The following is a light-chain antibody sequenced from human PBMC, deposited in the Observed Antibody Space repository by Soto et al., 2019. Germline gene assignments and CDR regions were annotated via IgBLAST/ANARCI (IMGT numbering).Light chain of an antibody. CDR1: SRDVGGYNY. Sequence: QSVLTQPASVSGSPGQSITISCTGTSRDVGGYNYVSWYQQHPGKAPKLMIYDVSNRPSGVSNRFSGSKSGNTASLTISGLQAEDEADYYCSSYTSSSTLVFGTGTKATVL. CDR2: DVS. CDR3: SSYTSSSTLV. V-gene: IGLV2-14*01. J-gene: IGLJ1*01.